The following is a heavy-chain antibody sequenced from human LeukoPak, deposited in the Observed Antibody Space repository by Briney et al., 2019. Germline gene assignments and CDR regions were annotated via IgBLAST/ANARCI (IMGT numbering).Heavy chain of an antibody. J-gene: IGHJ3*02. D-gene: IGHD4-23*01. CDR1: GYIFTDYY. CDR3: ARGGTVARDAIDI. V-gene: IGHV1-2*02. Sequence: ASVKVSCKASGYIFTDYYMHWMRQAPGQGLEWMGWINPNSGGTNYAQKFQGRVTMTRDTSISTAYMELSRLRSDDTAVYYCARGGTVARDAIDIWGQGTMVTVSS. CDR2: INPNSGGT.